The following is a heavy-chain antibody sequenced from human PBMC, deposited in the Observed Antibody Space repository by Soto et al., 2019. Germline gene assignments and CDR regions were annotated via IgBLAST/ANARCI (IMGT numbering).Heavy chain of an antibody. J-gene: IGHJ4*02. CDR1: GGPVSGGSFY. V-gene: IGHV4-61*01. CDR2: IYYSGST. CDR3: PRVGGSSFND. Sequence: SETLSLTCTVSGGPVSGGSFYWSWIRQPPGKGLEWIGYIYYSGSTNYNPSLKSRVTISVDTSKNQFSLKLNSVTAADTAVYYCPRVGGSSFNDWGQGTLVTVYS. D-gene: IGHD6-6*01.